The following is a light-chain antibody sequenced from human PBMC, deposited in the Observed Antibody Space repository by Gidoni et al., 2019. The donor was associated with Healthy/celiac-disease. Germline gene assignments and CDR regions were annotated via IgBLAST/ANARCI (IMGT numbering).Light chain of an antibody. J-gene: IGKJ1*01. V-gene: IGKV1-5*01. Sequence: DIQMTQSPSTLSASVGDRVNITCRASQSISSWLAWYQQKPGKAPKLLIYEASSVESGVPSRFSGSASGTVFTLTISSLQPDDFANYYCQQYNSYSGTFGQGTKVEIK. CDR3: QQYNSYSGT. CDR2: EAS. CDR1: QSISSW.